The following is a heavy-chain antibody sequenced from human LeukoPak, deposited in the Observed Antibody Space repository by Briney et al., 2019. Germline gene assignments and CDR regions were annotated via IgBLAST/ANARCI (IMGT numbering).Heavy chain of an antibody. Sequence: GGSLRLSCAASGFTFSSYSMNWVRQAPGEGLEWVSYITGSRNTIYYADSVKGRFTISRDNAKNSLYLQMNSLRAEDTAVYYCARDRAHYSFDYWGLGTLVTVSS. J-gene: IGHJ4*02. CDR2: ITGSRNTI. D-gene: IGHD3-10*01. CDR1: GFTFSSYS. CDR3: ARDRAHYSFDY. V-gene: IGHV3-48*01.